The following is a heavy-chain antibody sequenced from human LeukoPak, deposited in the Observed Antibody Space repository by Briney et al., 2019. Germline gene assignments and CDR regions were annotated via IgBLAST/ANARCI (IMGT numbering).Heavy chain of an antibody. V-gene: IGHV3-7*01. Sequence: GGSLRLSCAASGSTFSSYWMSWVRQAPGKGLEWVANIKEDGSEKYNVDSVKGRFTISRDNAKNSLYLQMNSLRAEDTAVYYCARFIRGVTQSSYDSWGQGTLVTVSS. CDR3: ARFIRGVTQSSYDS. CDR1: GSTFSSYW. J-gene: IGHJ4*02. D-gene: IGHD3-10*01. CDR2: IKEDGSEK.